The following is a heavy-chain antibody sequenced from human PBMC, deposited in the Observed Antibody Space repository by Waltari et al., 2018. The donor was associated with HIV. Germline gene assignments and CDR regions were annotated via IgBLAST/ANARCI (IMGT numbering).Heavy chain of an antibody. D-gene: IGHD1-26*01. Sequence: EVQLVESGGGLVQPGGSLRLSCAASGFTFSSYWMSWVRQAPGKGLEWVANIKQDGSEKYYVDSVKGRFTISRDNAKNSLYLQMNSLRAEDTAVYYCARDSGGASFYYYYGMDVWGQGTTVTVSS. CDR2: IKQDGSEK. CDR3: ARDSGGASFYYYYGMDV. V-gene: IGHV3-7*01. J-gene: IGHJ6*02. CDR1: GFTFSSYW.